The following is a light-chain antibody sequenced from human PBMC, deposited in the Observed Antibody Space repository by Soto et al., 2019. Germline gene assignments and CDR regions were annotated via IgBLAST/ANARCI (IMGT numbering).Light chain of an antibody. CDR3: QQYNNWPRT. CDR2: DAS. CDR1: QSISSN. V-gene: IGKV3-15*01. Sequence: EIVLTQSPGTLSLSPVERATLSCMASQSISSNLAWYQQKPGQAPRLLIYDASTRATGIPARFSGSGSGTEFTLTISSLQSEDFAVYYCQQYNNWPRTFGQGTKVDIK. J-gene: IGKJ1*01.